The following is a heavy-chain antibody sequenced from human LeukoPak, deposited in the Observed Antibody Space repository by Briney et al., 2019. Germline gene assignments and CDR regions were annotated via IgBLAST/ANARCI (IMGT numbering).Heavy chain of an antibody. J-gene: IGHJ5*02. CDR3: ARRVDYYGSGSQNLFAP. CDR1: GGSISSSSYY. CDR2: IYYSGST. V-gene: IGHV4-39*01. Sequence: PSETLSLTCTVSGGSISSSSYYWGWIRQPPGKGLEWIGSIYYSGSTYYNPSLKSRVTISVDTSKNQFSLKLSSVTAADTAVYYCARRVDYYGSGSQNLFAPWGQGTLVTVSS. D-gene: IGHD3-10*01.